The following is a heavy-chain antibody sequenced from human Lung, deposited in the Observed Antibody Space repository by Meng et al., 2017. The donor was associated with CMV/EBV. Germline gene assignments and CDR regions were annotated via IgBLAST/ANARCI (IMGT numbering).Heavy chain of an antibody. CDR1: GFTFSSYW. J-gene: IGHJ4*01. CDR2: MNSDGSNI. D-gene: IGHD3-22*01. V-gene: IGHV3-74*01. CDR3: VRGGSFYYYDTSAYYLFDN. Sequence: GGSLRLSCAASGFTFSSYWMHWVRQGPGKGLVWVSRMNSDGSNINYADSVRGRFTISRDNAKNTLYLQMNSLRAEDTAVYYWVRGGSFYYYDTSAYYLFDNWGQGTLVTVSS.